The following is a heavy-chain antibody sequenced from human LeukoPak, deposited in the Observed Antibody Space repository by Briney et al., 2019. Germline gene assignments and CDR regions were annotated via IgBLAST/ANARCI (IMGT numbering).Heavy chain of an antibody. CDR1: GFTVSSNY. J-gene: IGHJ4*02. CDR3: ARSMEIVVVPAAMRGSIDY. Sequence: PGGSLRLSCAASGFTVSSNYMSWVRQAPGRGLEWVSVIYSGGSTYYADSVKGRFTISRDNSKNTLYLQMNSLRAEDTAVYYCARSMEIVVVPAAMRGSIDYWGQGTLVTVSS. V-gene: IGHV3-66*01. D-gene: IGHD2-2*03. CDR2: IYSGGST.